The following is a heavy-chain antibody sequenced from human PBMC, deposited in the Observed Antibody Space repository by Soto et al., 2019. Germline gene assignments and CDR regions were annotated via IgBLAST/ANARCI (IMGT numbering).Heavy chain of an antibody. CDR1: GGSISSGGYY. D-gene: IGHD3-3*01. V-gene: IGHV4-31*03. J-gene: IGHJ3*02. Sequence: PSETLSLTCTVSGGSISSGGYYWSWIRQHPGKGLEWIGYIYYSGSTYYNPSLKSRVTISEDTSKNQLSLKLSSVTAADTAVYYCPRDPQYYFCAFDIWGQGTMVTVS. CDR3: PRDPQYYFCAFDI. CDR2: IYYSGST.